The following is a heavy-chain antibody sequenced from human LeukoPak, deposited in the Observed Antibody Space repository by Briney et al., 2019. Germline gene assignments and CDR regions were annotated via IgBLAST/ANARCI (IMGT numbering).Heavy chain of an antibody. Sequence: SETLSLTCAVYGGSFSGYYWSWIRQPPGKGLEWIEEINHSGSTNYNPSLKSRVTISVDTSKNQFSLKLSSVTAADTAVYYCARFSPYITIFGVAVWGKGTTVTVSS. J-gene: IGHJ6*04. CDR2: INHSGST. CDR3: ARFSPYITIFGVAV. D-gene: IGHD3-3*01. V-gene: IGHV4-34*01. CDR1: GGSFSGYY.